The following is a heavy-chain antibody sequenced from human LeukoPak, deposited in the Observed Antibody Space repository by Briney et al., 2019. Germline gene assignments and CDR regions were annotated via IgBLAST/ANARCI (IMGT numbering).Heavy chain of an antibody. CDR1: GYTFTGYY. D-gene: IGHD3-22*01. CDR2: INPNSGGT. J-gene: IGHJ4*02. Sequence: ASVKVSCKASGYTFTGYYMHWVRQAPGQGLDWMGRINPNSGGTNYAQKFQGRVTMTRDTSISTAYMELSRLRSDDTAVNYCARDLYDSSGYKFDYWGQGTLVTVSS. V-gene: IGHV1-2*06. CDR3: ARDLYDSSGYKFDY.